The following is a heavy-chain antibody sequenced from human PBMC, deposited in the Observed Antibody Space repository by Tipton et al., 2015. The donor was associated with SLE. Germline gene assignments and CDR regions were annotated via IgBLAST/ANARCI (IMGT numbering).Heavy chain of an antibody. V-gene: IGHV4-61*08. D-gene: IGHD3-16*01. CDR3: ATYEAGVGGRSY. Sequence: LRLSCTVSGVSISSGGYYWSWIRQPPGKGLEWIGYIYYSGSTNYNPSLKSRDTISVDTSKNQFSLKLSSVTAADTAVYYCATYEAGVGGRSYWGQGTLVTVSS. CDR1: GVSISSGGYY. J-gene: IGHJ4*02. CDR2: IYYSGST.